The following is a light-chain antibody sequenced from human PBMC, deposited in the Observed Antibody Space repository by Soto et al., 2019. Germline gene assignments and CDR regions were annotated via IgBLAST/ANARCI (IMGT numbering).Light chain of an antibody. J-gene: IGKJ4*01. V-gene: IGKV1-9*01. CDR1: QTISKF. CDR3: QLINSF. CDR2: AAS. Sequence: DIQLTQSPSLLSASVGDRVTITCRASQTISKFLSWYQQKPGKAPKLLIYAASTLQDGVPSRFSGSGSGTEFTLTISSLQPEDFANYYCQLINSFFGGGTRVEI.